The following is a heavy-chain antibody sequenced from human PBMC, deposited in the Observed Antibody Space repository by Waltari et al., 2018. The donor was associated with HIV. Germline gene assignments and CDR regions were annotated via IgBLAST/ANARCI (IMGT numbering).Heavy chain of an antibody. CDR2: IRDDSSFI. Sequence: ESGGGRAKPGGTLKLSCSGSGFPFKTYSVSGIRQTPGRGLEGSASIRDDSSFIYYADSVKGRFTVSRDNVRNSVFLQMNDVRAEDTAKYFCGAVLCAEDCRDGFDVWGQGTMVTVSS. CDR3: GAVLCAEDCRDGFDV. D-gene: IGHD2-21*02. CDR1: GFPFKTYS. J-gene: IGHJ3*01. V-gene: IGHV3-21*06.